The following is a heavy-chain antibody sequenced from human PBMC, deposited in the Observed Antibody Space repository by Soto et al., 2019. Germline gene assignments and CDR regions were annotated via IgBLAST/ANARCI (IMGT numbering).Heavy chain of an antibody. CDR1: GYTFTGYV. J-gene: IGHJ4*01. CDR2: INSGNGNT. V-gene: IGHV1-3*01. D-gene: IGHD3-3*01. CDR3: ARGLTIFGVVVGY. Sequence: ASVKGSCTTSGYTFTGYVVDWVRQAPGQGLEWMGWINSGNGNTKYSEKFQGRVTITRDTSARTAYMELNSLTSEDTAVYYCARGLTIFGVVVGYWGPG.